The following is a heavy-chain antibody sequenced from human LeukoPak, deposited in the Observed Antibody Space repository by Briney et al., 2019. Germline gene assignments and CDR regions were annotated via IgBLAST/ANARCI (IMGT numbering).Heavy chain of an antibody. V-gene: IGHV3-23*01. CDR1: GFTFSSYA. CDR3: AKDIAARLNWFDP. Sequence: GGSLRLSCAASGFTFSSYAMSWVRQAPGKGLEWVSAISGSGGNTYYADSVKGRFTISRDNSKDTLYLQMNSLRAEDTAVYYCAKDIAARLNWFDPWGQGTLVTVSS. J-gene: IGHJ5*02. D-gene: IGHD6-6*01. CDR2: ISGSGGNT.